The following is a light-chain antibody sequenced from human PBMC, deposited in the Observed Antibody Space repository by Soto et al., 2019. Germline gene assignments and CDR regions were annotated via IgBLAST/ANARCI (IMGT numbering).Light chain of an antibody. CDR3: QSHDSSLNSWV. CDR1: SSNIGAGYD. Sequence: QSVLTQPPSMSGAPGQRVTISCTGSSSNIGAGYDVHWYQHLPATAPKLLIYGNTNRPSGVPDRFSGSKSGTSASLAITGLQAEDEADYYCQSHDSSLNSWVFGGGTKLTVL. J-gene: IGLJ3*02. V-gene: IGLV1-40*01. CDR2: GNT.